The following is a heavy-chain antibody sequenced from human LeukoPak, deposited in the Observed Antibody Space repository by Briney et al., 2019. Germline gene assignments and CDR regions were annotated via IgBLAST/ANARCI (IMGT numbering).Heavy chain of an antibody. J-gene: IGHJ4*02. CDR2: IYYSGHT. CDR3: ARDRRDTSMVWDR. Sequence: SQTLSLTCTVSGDSMSSYYWSWIRQPPGKALEWIGYIYYSGHTNYNPSLKSRVTISVDTSKNQFSLKMRSVTAADTAVYYCARDRRDTSMVWDRWGQGTLVTVSS. D-gene: IGHD5-18*01. CDR1: GDSMSSYY. V-gene: IGHV4-59*01.